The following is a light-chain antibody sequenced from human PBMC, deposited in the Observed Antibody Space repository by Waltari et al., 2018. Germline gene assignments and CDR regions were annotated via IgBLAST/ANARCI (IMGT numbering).Light chain of an antibody. CDR1: QSLLHSNGYSY. CDR2: LGS. CDR3: MQALQSPAT. V-gene: IGKV2-28*01. Sequence: EIVMTQSPLSLPVTPGEPASISCRSSQSLLHSNGYSYLLDWYLVKQGQPPQLLIYLGSNRASGVPDRCSDSGSATDFTQTISRVEAEDVGVYYCMQALQSPATFGGGTKVEIK. J-gene: IGKJ4*01.